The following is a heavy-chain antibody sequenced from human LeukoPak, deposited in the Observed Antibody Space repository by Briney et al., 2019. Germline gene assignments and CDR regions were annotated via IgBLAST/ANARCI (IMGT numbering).Heavy chain of an antibody. D-gene: IGHD3-10*01. V-gene: IGHV4-34*01. Sequence: SETLSLTCAVYGGSFSGYYWSWIRQPPGKGLEWIGEINHSGSTNYNPSLKSRVTISVDTSKNQFSLKMSSVTAADTAVYYCARSILRALVRGVMGYWGQGTLVTVSS. CDR1: GGSFSGYY. J-gene: IGHJ4*02. CDR2: INHSGST. CDR3: ARSILRALVRGVMGY.